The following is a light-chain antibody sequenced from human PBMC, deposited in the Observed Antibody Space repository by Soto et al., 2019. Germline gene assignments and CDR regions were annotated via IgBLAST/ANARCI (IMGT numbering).Light chain of an antibody. CDR1: SSDVGGYNY. J-gene: IGLJ1*01. CDR3: SSYTSSSTYV. CDR2: DVS. Sequence: QSVLTQPASVSGSPRQSITISCTGTSSDVGGYNYVSWYQQHPGKAPKLMIYDVSNWPSGVSNRFSGSKSGNTASLTISGLQAEDEADYYCSSYTSSSTYVFGTGTKLTVL. V-gene: IGLV2-14*01.